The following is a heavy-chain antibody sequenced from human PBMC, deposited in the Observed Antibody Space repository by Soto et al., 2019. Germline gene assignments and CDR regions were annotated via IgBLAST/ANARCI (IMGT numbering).Heavy chain of an antibody. V-gene: IGHV1-18*01. CDR1: GYTFTSYG. CDR2: ISAYNGNT. D-gene: IGHD3-3*01. J-gene: IGHJ4*02. CDR3: ARDLAVLRFLEWFGSGSGYFDY. Sequence: ASVKVSCKASGYTFTSYGISWVRQAPGQGLEWMGWISAYNGNTNYAQKLQGRVTMTTDTSTSTAYMELRSLRSDDTAVYYCARDLAVLRFLEWFGSGSGYFDYWGQGTLVTVSS.